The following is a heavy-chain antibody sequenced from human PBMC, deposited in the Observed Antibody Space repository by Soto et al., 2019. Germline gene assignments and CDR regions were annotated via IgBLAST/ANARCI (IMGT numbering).Heavy chain of an antibody. CDR3: ARGYSDRRYCVGSCCVDGFDI. CDR2: INPSGGST. D-gene: IGHD2-15*01. Sequence: EASVKVSCKASGYTFTSYYMHWVRQAPGQGLEWMGIINPSGGSTSYAQKFQGGVTMTRDTSTSTVYMELSSLRSEDTAVYYCARGYSDRRYCVGSCCVDGFDIWGQGTMVTVSS. J-gene: IGHJ3*02. CDR1: GYTFTSYY. V-gene: IGHV1-46*01.